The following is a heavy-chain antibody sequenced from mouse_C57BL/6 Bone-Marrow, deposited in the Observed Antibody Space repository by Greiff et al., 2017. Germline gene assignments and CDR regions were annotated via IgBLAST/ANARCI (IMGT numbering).Heavy chain of an antibody. CDR2: ISYDGSN. V-gene: IGHV3-6*01. CDR3: ASGGILRRFAY. Sequence: EVQLVESGPGLVKPSQSLSLTCSVTGYSITSGYYWNWIRQFPGNKLEWMGYISYDGSNNYNPSLKNRISITRDTSKNQFFLKLNSVTTEDTATYYCASGGILRRFAYWGQGTLVTVSA. CDR1: GYSITSGYY. J-gene: IGHJ3*01. D-gene: IGHD2-4*01.